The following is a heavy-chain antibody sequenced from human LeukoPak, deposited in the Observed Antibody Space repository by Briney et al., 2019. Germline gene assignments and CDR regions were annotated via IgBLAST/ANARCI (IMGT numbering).Heavy chain of an antibody. CDR3: ARGGGLDV. CDR2: INHNGNVN. J-gene: IGHJ6*02. V-gene: IGHV3-7*03. CDR1: GFTFSDYN. Sequence: GGSLRLSCAVSGFTFSDYNMNWVRQAPGKGLEWVASINHNGNVNYYVDSVKGRFTISRDNAKNSLCLQMSNLRAEDTAVYFCARGGGLDVWGQGATVTVSS. D-gene: IGHD3-16*01.